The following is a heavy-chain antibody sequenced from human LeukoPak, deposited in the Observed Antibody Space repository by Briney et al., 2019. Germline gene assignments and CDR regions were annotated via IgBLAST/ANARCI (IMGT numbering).Heavy chain of an antibody. CDR1: GFTFSSYA. D-gene: IGHD3-22*01. CDR2: ISYDRSNK. Sequence: GGSLRLSCAASGFTFSSYAMHWVRQAPGKGLEWVAVISYDRSNKYYADSVKGRFTISRDNSKNTLYLQMNSLRAEDTAVYYCARAVITMIPEGGYFDYWGQGTLVTVSS. J-gene: IGHJ4*02. V-gene: IGHV3-30*04. CDR3: ARAVITMIPEGGYFDY.